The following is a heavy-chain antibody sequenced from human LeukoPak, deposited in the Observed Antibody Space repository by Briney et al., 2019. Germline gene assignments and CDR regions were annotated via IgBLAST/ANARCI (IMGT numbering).Heavy chain of an antibody. J-gene: IGHJ6*02. CDR2: MNEDGSER. D-gene: IGHD3-16*01. CDR1: GFTFSKSW. CDR3: ATYTHWVAGDV. V-gene: IGHV3-7*01. Sequence: GGSLRLSCAASGFTFSKSWMSWVRQAPGKGLEWVANMNEDGSERDYVDSVKGRFTISRDNARKPLYLQMSSLRAEDTAVYYCATYTHWVAGDVWGQGTTVTVSS.